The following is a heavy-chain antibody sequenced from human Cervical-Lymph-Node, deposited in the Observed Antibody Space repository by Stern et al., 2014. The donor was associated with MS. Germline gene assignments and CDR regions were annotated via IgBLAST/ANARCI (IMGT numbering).Heavy chain of an antibody. CDR1: GFTFRNYW. Sequence: EVQLVESGGGLVQPGGSLRLSCAASGFTFRNYWMSWVRQAPGKGLEWVAHIKDDGSEKYYVDSVKGRFTISRDNAKSSLFLQMDSLRAQDTAVYYCVRINLDYWGQGTLVTVSS. CDR2: IKDDGSEK. CDR3: VRINLDY. V-gene: IGHV3-7*01. J-gene: IGHJ4*02.